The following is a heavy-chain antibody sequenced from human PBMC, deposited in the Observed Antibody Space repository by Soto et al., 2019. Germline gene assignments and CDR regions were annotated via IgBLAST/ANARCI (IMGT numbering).Heavy chain of an antibody. CDR1: GFTFSSYV. CDR3: ANSYYFDY. V-gene: IGHV3-23*01. Sequence: GGSLRLSCAGSGFTFSSYVMSWVRQAPGKGLEWVSTISGGGSGGATYYADSVKGRFTISRDSSKNTLYLQMNSLRAEDTAVYYCANSYYFDYWGQGTLVTVSS. J-gene: IGHJ4*02. CDR2: ISGGGSGGAT.